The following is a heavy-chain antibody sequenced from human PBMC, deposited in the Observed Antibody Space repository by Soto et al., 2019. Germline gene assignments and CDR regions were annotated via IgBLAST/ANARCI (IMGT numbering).Heavy chain of an antibody. J-gene: IGHJ3*02. CDR2: ISSSSSHI. D-gene: IGHD5-18*01. CDR1: GFTFSSYS. CDR3: ARVRGYSYGYDAFDI. V-gene: IGHV3-21*01. Sequence: EVQLVESGGGLVKPGGSLRLSCAASGFTFSSYSMNWVRQAPGKGLEWVSSISSSSSHIYYADSVKGRFTISRDNAKNSLYLQMNSLRAEDTAVYYCARVRGYSYGYDAFDIWGQGIMVTVSS.